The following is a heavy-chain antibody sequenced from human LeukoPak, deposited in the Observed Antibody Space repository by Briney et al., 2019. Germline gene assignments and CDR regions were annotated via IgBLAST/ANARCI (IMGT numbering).Heavy chain of an antibody. CDR2: INHSGST. Sequence: SETLSLTCAVYGGSFSGYYWSWIRQPPGKGLEWLGEINHSGSTNYNPSLKSRVTISVDTSKNQFSLKLSSVTAADTAVYYCASLDAFDIWGQGTMVTVSS. CDR1: GGSFSGYY. CDR3: ASLDAFDI. J-gene: IGHJ3*02. V-gene: IGHV4-34*01.